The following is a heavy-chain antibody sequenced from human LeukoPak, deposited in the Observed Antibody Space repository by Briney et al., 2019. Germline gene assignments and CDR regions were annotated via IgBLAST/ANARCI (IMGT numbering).Heavy chain of an antibody. CDR2: ISAYNGNT. CDR1: GYTFTSYG. D-gene: IGHD5-18*01. Sequence: ASVTVSCKASGYTFTSYGISWVRQAPGQGRGWMGWISAYNGNTNYAQKLQGRVTMTTDTSTTTAYMELRSLRSDDTAVYYCARERGYSYSYMDVWGKGTTVTVSS. CDR3: ARERGYSYSYMDV. J-gene: IGHJ6*03. V-gene: IGHV1-18*01.